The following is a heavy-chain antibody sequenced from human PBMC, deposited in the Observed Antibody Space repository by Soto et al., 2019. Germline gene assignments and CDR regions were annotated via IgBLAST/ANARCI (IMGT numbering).Heavy chain of an antibody. CDR2: ISKDGRTT. V-gene: IGHV3-74*01. Sequence: GGSLRLSCAASGFIFSNYWMHWFRQVPGTGLVWVSHISKDGRTTRYAASVKGRFTISRDNSKNTLFLQMNSLRAEDTAIYYCAKEVGARNFDYWGQGTLVTVSS. J-gene: IGHJ4*02. CDR3: AKEVGARNFDY. CDR1: GFIFSNYW. D-gene: IGHD1-26*01.